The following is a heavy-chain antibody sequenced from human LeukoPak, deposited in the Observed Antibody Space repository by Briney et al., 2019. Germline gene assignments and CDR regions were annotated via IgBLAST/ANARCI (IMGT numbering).Heavy chain of an antibody. CDR1: GGSISSGSYY. V-gene: IGHV4-61*02. CDR3: ARGLRLDCSSTSCRLGNNWFDP. CDR2: IYTSGST. J-gene: IGHJ5*02. Sequence: SETLSLTCTVSGGSISSGSYYWSWIRQPAGKGLEWIGRIYTSGSTNYNPSLKSRVTISVDTSKNQFSLKLSSVTAADTAVYYCARGLRLDCSSTSCRLGNNWFDPWGQGTLVTVSS. D-gene: IGHD2-2*01.